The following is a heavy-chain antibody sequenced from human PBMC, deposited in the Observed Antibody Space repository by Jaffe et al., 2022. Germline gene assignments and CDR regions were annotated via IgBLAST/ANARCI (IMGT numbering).Heavy chain of an antibody. CDR2: IYSGGST. J-gene: IGHJ4*02. Sequence: EVQLVETGGGLIQPGGSLRLSCAASGFTVSSNYMSWVRQAPGKGLEWVSVIYSGGSTYYADSVKGRFTISRDNSKNTLYLQMNSLRAEDTAVYYCARDGIVGDPSSGWSQTYWGQGTLVTVSS. V-gene: IGHV3-53*02. CDR3: ARDGIVGDPSSGWSQTY. D-gene: IGHD6-19*01. CDR1: GFTVSSNY.